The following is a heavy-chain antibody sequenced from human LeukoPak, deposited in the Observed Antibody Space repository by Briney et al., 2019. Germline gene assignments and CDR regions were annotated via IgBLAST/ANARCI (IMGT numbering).Heavy chain of an antibody. D-gene: IGHD1-26*01. Sequence: GASVKVSRKASGGTFSSYAISWVRQAPGQGLEWMGRIIPILGIANYAQKFQGRVTITADKSTSTAYMELSSLRSEDTAVYYCARDGPYWELPRAKFDYWGQGTLVTVSS. J-gene: IGHJ4*02. CDR2: IIPILGIA. CDR1: GGTFSSYA. CDR3: ARDGPYWELPRAKFDY. V-gene: IGHV1-69*04.